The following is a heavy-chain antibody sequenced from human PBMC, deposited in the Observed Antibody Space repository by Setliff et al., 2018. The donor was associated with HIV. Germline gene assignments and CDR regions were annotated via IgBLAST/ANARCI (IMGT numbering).Heavy chain of an antibody. V-gene: IGHV3-23*01. CDR2: ISGSGRGT. J-gene: IGHJ5*02. Sequence: GGSLRLSCAVAGFSFSNYAMSWVRQAPGKGLEWVSAISGSGRGTYYADSVKGRFTISRDNAKNSLYLQMNSLRAEDTAVYYCARSFDPWGQGTLVTVSS. CDR1: GFSFSNYA. CDR3: ARSFDP.